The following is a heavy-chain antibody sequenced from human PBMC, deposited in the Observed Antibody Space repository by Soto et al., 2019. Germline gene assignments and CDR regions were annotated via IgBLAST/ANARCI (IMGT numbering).Heavy chain of an antibody. CDR2: ISYSGST. CDR3: ARDWDSSGLFDP. V-gene: IGHV4-59*01. CDR1: GASITTYY. D-gene: IGHD3-10*01. J-gene: IGHJ5*02. Sequence: PSETLSLTCCVSGASITTYYWSWIRQPPGKGLEWIGSISYSGSTKYNPSLESRVMISLDTSKNQFSLRLTSVTAADTALYYCARDWDSSGLFDPWGQGTLVTVSS.